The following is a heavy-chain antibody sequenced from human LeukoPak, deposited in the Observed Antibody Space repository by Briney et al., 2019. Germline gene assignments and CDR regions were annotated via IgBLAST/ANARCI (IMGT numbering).Heavy chain of an antibody. Sequence: GGSLRLSCAASGFSYSSYAMSWVRQAPGKGLEWVSGISWNSGSIGYADSVKGRFTISRDNAKNSLYLQMNSLRAEDTALYYCAKDMGYDSSGQPLDYWGQGTLVTVSS. V-gene: IGHV3-9*01. J-gene: IGHJ4*02. CDR2: ISWNSGSI. D-gene: IGHD3-22*01. CDR1: GFSYSSYA. CDR3: AKDMGYDSSGQPLDY.